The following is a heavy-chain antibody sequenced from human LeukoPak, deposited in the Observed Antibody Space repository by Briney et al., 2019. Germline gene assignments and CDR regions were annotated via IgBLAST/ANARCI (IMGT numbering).Heavy chain of an antibody. J-gene: IGHJ4*02. Sequence: PSETLSLTCTVSGGSISSGGYYWSWIRQHPGKGLEWIGYIYYSGSTYYNPSLKSRVTISVDTSKNQFSLKLSSVTAADTAVYYCARGLGSWPSDYWGQGTLVTVSS. V-gene: IGHV4-31*03. D-gene: IGHD6-13*01. CDR3: ARGLGSWPSDY. CDR1: GGSISSGGYY. CDR2: IYYSGST.